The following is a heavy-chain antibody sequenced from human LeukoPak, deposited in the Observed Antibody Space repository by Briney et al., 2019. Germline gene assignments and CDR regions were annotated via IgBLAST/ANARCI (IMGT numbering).Heavy chain of an antibody. J-gene: IGHJ4*02. D-gene: IGHD3-22*01. CDR1: GGTFSSYA. CDR2: IIPIFGTA. V-gene: IGHV1-69*13. Sequence: SVKVSCKASGGTFSSYAISWVRQAPGQGLEWMGGIIPIFGTANYAQKFQGGVTITADESTSTAYMELSSLRSEDTAVYYCARDTASIYYDSSGYYYGGFDYWGQGTLVTVPS. CDR3: ARDTASIYYDSSGYYYGGFDY.